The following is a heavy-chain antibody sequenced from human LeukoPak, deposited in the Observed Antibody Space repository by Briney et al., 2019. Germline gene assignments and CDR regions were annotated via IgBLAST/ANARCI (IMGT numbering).Heavy chain of an antibody. D-gene: IGHD5-24*01. J-gene: IGHJ4*02. Sequence: PRGSLRLSCEASGFTFSSNTMNWVRQAPGKGLEWVSYISSSSSTKYYADSVKGRFTISRDNAKNSVYLQMNSLRDGDTAVYYCARGKTNMAYFDYWGQGALVTVS. CDR3: ARGKTNMAYFDY. CDR1: GFTFSSNT. V-gene: IGHV3-48*02. CDR2: ISSSSSTK.